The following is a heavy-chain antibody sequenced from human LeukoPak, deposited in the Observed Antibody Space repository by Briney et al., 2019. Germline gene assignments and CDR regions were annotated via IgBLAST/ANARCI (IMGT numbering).Heavy chain of an antibody. Sequence: SVKVSCKASRGTFSSYAISWVRQAPGQGLEWMGGIIPIFGTANYAQKFQGRVTITADESTSTAYMELSSLRSEDTAVYYCARVGSVVPATRGYYYYYGMDVWGQGATVTVSS. CDR3: ARVGSVVPATRGYYYYYGMDV. V-gene: IGHV1-69*13. J-gene: IGHJ6*02. D-gene: IGHD2-2*01. CDR2: IIPIFGTA. CDR1: RGTFSSYA.